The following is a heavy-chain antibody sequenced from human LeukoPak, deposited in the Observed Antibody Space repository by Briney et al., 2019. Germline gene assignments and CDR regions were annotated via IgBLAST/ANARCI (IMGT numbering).Heavy chain of an antibody. CDR1: GFTFSSYW. CDR2: IKQDGSEK. CDR3: ARGRLRVSGSYSPQVGP. D-gene: IGHD1-26*01. Sequence: PGGSLRLSCAASGFTFSSYWMSWVRQAPGKGLEWVANIKQDGSEKYYVDSVKGRFIISRDNAKNSLYLQMNSLRAEDTAVYYCARGRLRVSGSYSPQVGPWGQGTLVTVSS. V-gene: IGHV3-7*01. J-gene: IGHJ5*02.